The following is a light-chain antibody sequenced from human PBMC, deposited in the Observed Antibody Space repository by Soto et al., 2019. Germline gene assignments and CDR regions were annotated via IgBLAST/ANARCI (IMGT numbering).Light chain of an antibody. V-gene: IGLV2-23*02. CDR3: CSYAGSSIFYV. CDR2: DVS. J-gene: IGLJ1*01. CDR1: SSDVGGYNY. Sequence: QSALTQPASVSGSPGQSITISCTGTSSDVGGYNYVSWYQQHPGKAPKLMIYDVSNRPSGISNRFSGSKSGNTASLTIFGLQAEDEADYFCCSYAGSSIFYVFGTGTKVTVL.